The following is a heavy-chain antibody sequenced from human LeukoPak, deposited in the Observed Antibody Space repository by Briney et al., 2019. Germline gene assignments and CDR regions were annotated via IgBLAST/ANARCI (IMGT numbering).Heavy chain of an antibody. J-gene: IGHJ5*02. CDR2: INPNSGST. CDR1: GYTFTVYY. D-gene: IGHD2-2*01. V-gene: IGHV1-2*02. CDR3: AREIVVVPAANSARWFDP. Sequence: ASVTVSFTSSGYTFTVYYMHWVRQAPGQGLEWMGWINPNSGSTNYAQKFQGRVTITRDTSISTAYMELSRLRSDDTAVYYCAREIVVVPAANSARWFDPWGQGTLVTVSS.